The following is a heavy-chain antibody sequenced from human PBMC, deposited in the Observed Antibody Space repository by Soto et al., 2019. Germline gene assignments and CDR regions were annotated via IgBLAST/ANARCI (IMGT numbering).Heavy chain of an antibody. D-gene: IGHD6-19*01. CDR1: GYTFTSYY. J-gene: IGHJ6*02. CDR3: ARESRSAVAGDFFYYYGMDV. V-gene: IGHV1-46*01. CDR2: INPSGGST. Sequence: ASVKVSCKASGYTFTSYYMHWVRQAPGQGLEWMGIINPSGGSTSYAQKFQGRVTMTRDTSTSTVYMELSSLRSEDTAVYYCARESRSAVAGDFFYYYGMDVWGQGTTVTVSS.